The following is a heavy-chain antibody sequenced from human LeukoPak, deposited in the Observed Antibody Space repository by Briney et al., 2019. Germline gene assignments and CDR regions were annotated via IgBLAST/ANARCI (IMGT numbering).Heavy chain of an antibody. CDR3: ARRSGSGYYNFFDF. J-gene: IGHJ4*02. D-gene: IGHD5-12*01. CDR1: GGSFSGYY. CDR2: INHSGST. V-gene: IGHV4-34*01. Sequence: PSETLSLTCAVYGGSFSGYYWSWIRQPPGKGLEWIGEINHSGSTNYNPSLKSRVTISVDTSKNQFSLKLSSVTDADTAVYYCARRSGSGYYNFFDFWGQGTLFTVS.